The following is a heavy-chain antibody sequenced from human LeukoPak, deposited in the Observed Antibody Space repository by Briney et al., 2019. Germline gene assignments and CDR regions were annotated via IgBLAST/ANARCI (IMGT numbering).Heavy chain of an antibody. D-gene: IGHD3-10*01. V-gene: IGHV1-69*13. CDR3: ARDLGDGARGVNGGYFDY. J-gene: IGHJ4*02. Sequence: SVNVSCEASGGTFSSYAISWVRQAPGQGLEWMGGIIPIFGTANYAQKFQGRVTITADESTSTAYMELSSLRSEDTAVYYCARDLGDGARGVNGGYFDYWGQGTLVTVSS. CDR1: GGTFSSYA. CDR2: IIPIFGTA.